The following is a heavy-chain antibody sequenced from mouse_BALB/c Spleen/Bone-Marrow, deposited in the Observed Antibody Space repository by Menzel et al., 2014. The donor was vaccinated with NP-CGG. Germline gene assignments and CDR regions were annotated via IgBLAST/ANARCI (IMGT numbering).Heavy chain of an antibody. CDR3: ARDRNYGSSWYFDV. CDR1: GFTFTDYY. V-gene: IGHV7-3*02. D-gene: IGHD1-1*01. Sequence: EVKLVESGGGLVQPGGSLRLSCATSGFTFTDYYMSWVRQPPGKALEWLGFIRNKANGYTTEYGASVKGRFTISRDNSQSILYLQMNTLRAEDSATYYCARDRNYGSSWYFDVWGAGTTVTVSS. CDR2: IRNKANGYTT. J-gene: IGHJ1*01.